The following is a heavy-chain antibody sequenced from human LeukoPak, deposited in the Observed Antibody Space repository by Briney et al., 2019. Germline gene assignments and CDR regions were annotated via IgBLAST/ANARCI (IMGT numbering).Heavy chain of an antibody. J-gene: IGHJ5*02. CDR3: VRGPYCTNGVCSDNWFDP. D-gene: IGHD2-8*01. V-gene: IGHV1-2*06. Sequence: ASVKVSCKASGYTFTGYYMHWVRQAPGQGLEWMGRINPNSGGTNYAQKFQGRVTMTRDTSISTAYMELSRLRSDDTAVYYCVRGPYCTNGVCSDNWFDPWGQGTLVTVSS. CDR2: INPNSGGT. CDR1: GYTFTGYY.